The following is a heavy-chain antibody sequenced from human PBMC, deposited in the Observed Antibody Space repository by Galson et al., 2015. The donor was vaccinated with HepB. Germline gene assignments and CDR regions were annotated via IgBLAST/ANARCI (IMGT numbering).Heavy chain of an antibody. J-gene: IGHJ4*02. CDR3: ARDANWGSQDYFDS. D-gene: IGHD7-27*01. V-gene: IGHV1-46*03. CDR2: INPGGGST. Sequence: SVKVSCKASGYTFTSYYLHWLRQAPGQGPEWMGIINPGGGSTTYAQKFQGRITMTRDTSTSTVYMGLSSLRSEDTAVYYCARDANWGSQDYFDSWGQGTLVTVSS. CDR1: GYTFTSYY.